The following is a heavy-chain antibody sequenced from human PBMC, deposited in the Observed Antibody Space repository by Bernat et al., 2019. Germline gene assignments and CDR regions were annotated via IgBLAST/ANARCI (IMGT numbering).Heavy chain of an antibody. D-gene: IGHD4-17*01. Sequence: KFQGRVTITRDTSASTAYMELSSLRSEDTAVYYCARRAPTHTDGMDVWGQGTTVTVSS. J-gene: IGHJ6*02. V-gene: IGHV1-3*01. CDR3: ARRAPTHTDGMDV.